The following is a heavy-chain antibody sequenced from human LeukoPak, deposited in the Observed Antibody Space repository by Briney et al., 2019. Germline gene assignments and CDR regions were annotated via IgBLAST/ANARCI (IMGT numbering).Heavy chain of an antibody. D-gene: IGHD3-22*01. CDR1: GGTFSSYA. CDR2: SIPIFGIA. J-gene: IGHJ4*02. V-gene: IGHV1-69*04. CDR3: ARYYYDSSGFSQTFFDC. Sequence: SVKVSCKASGGTFSSYAISWVRQAPGQGLEWMGRSIPIFGIANYAQKFQGRVTITADKSTSTAYMELSSLRSEDTAVYYCARYYYDSSGFSQTFFDCWGQGTLVTVSS.